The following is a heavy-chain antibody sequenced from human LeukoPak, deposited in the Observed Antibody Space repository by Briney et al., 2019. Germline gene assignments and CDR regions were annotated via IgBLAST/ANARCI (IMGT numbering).Heavy chain of an antibody. CDR2: IYYSGST. D-gene: IGHD2-15*01. J-gene: IGHJ4*02. CDR1: GGSISSCSYY. V-gene: IGHV4-39*07. CDR3: ATMGYIVVVPPYGRGYDFDY. Sequence: TSETLSLTCTVSGGSISSCSYYWGWIRQPPGKGLEWIGSIYYSGSTYYNPSLKSRVTISVDTSKNQFSLKLSSVTAADTAVYYCATMGYIVVVPPYGRGYDFDYWGQGTLVTVSS.